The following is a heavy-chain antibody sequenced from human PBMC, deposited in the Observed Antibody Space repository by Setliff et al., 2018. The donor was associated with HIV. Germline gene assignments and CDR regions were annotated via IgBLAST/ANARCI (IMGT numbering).Heavy chain of an antibody. Sequence: PSETLSLTCTVSGGSISSYYWSWIRQPPGKGLEWIGYIYTSGSVNYNPSLNSRVTISVDTSKNQFSLKVNSVTAADTAVYYCARSPRIGVAGEVEYWGQGTLVTVAS. CDR1: GGSISSYY. V-gene: IGHV4-4*09. D-gene: IGHD6-19*01. CDR2: IYTSGSV. J-gene: IGHJ4*02. CDR3: ARSPRIGVAGEVEY.